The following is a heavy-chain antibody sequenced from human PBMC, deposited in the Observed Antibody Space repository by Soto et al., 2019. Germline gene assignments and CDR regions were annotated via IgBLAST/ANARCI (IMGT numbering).Heavy chain of an antibody. Sequence: PSETLSLTCTVSGGSVSSGSYYWSWIRQPPGKGLECIGYIYYSGSTYYNQSLKSRVTISVDTSMNQFSLTLTSVTAADTAVYYCARDPARGGGSYLGYFDYWGQGTPVTVS. CDR3: ARDPARGGGSYLGYFDY. CDR1: GGSVSSGSYY. D-gene: IGHD1-26*01. J-gene: IGHJ4*02. V-gene: IGHV4-61*01. CDR2: IYYSGST.